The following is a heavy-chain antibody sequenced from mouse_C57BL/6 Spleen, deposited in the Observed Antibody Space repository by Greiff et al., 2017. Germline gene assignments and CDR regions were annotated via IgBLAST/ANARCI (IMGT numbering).Heavy chain of an antibody. CDR2: IYPGDGDT. CDR3: ARKDYGDYFDY. V-gene: IGHV1-82*01. Sequence: VQLVESGPELVKPGASVKISCKASGYAFSSSWMNWVKQRPGKGLEWIGRIYPGDGDTNYNGKFKGKATLTADKSSSTAYMQLSSLTSEDSAVYFCARKDYGDYFDYWGQGTTLTVSS. CDR1: GYAFSSSW. J-gene: IGHJ2*01. D-gene: IGHD1-1*01.